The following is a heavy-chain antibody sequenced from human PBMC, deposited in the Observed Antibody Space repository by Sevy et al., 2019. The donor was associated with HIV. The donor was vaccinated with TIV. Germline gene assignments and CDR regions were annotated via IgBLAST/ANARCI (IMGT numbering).Heavy chain of an antibody. J-gene: IGHJ4*02. CDR1: GYTFTSYA. Sequence: ASVKVSCKASGYTFTSYAMHWVRQAPGQRLEWMGWINAGNGNTKYSQKFQGRVTITRDTSASTAYMELSSLRSEDTAVYYCARDPLGVPAAIDHYFDYWGQGTLVTVSS. CDR2: INAGNGNT. CDR3: ARDPLGVPAAIDHYFDY. D-gene: IGHD2-2*01. V-gene: IGHV1-3*01.